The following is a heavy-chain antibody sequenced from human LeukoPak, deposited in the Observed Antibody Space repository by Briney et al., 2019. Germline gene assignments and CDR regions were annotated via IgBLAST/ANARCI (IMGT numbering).Heavy chain of an antibody. J-gene: IGHJ4*02. V-gene: IGHV3-21*01. D-gene: IGHD1-1*01. CDR2: ISGSSSYI. Sequence: PGGSLRLSCAASGFTFSSYSMNWVRQAPGKGLEWVSSISGSSSYIYYADSVKGRFTISRDNAKNSLYLQMNSLRAEDTAVYYCAGDQRRYFDYWGQGTLVTVSS. CDR1: GFTFSSYS. CDR3: AGDQRRYFDY.